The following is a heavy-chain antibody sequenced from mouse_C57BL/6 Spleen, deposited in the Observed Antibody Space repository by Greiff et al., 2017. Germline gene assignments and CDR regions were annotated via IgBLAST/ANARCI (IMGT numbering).Heavy chain of an antibody. CDR2: IDPSDSYT. V-gene: IGHV1-59*01. J-gene: IGHJ2*01. CDR1: GYTFTSYW. CDR3: ASGVITTSFDY. Sequence: QVQLQQPGAELVRPGTSVKLSCKASGYTFTSYWMHWVKQRPGQGLEWIGVIDPSDSYTNYNQKFKGKATLTVDTSSSTAYMQLSSLTSEDSAVYYCASGVITTSFDYWGQGTTLTVSS. D-gene: IGHD1-1*01.